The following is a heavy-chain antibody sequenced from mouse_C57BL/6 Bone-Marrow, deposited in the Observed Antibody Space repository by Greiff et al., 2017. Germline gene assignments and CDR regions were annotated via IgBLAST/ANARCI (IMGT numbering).Heavy chain of an antibody. CDR3: ARLGYYYGFDY. CDR1: GYTFTSYT. Sequence: VQLKESGAELARPGASVKMSCKASGYTFTSYTMHWVKQRPGQGLEWIGYINPSSGYTKYNQKFKDKAPLTAAKSSSTAYMQLSSLTSEDSAVYYCARLGYYYGFDYWGQGTTLTVSS. CDR2: INPSSGYT. V-gene: IGHV1-4*01. D-gene: IGHD1-1*01. J-gene: IGHJ2*01.